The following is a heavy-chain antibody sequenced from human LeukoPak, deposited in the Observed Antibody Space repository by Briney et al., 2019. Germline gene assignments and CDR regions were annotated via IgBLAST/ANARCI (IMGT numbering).Heavy chain of an antibody. J-gene: IGHJ4*02. CDR2: ISGSGGNT. CDR3: ARRAGAYSHPYDY. V-gene: IGHV3-23*01. CDR1: GFTFSSYG. D-gene: IGHD4/OR15-4a*01. Sequence: GGTLRLSCAASGFTFSSYGMSWVRQAPGKGLEWVSVISGSGGNTHYSDSVKGRFTISRDNSKNTLYLQMNSLRAEDTAVYYGARRAGAYSHPYDYWGQGTLVTVSS.